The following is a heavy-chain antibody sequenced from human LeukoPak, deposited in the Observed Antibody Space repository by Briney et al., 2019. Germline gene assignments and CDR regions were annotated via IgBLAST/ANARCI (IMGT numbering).Heavy chain of an antibody. CDR3: ARDWSSSSWFIPPPFYYYGMDV. CDR2: ISSGSSNI. J-gene: IGHJ6*02. V-gene: IGHV3-48*01. D-gene: IGHD6-13*01. CDR1: GFSFSSYS. Sequence: GGSLRLSCAASGFSFSSYSMNWVRQAPGKGLEWVSYISSGSSNIYYADSVKGRFTISRDNAKNSLYLQMNSLRAEDTAVYYCARDWSSSSWFIPPPFYYYGMDVWGQGTTVTVSS.